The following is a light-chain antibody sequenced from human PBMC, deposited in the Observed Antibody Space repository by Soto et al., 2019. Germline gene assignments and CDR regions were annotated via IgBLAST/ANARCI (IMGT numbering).Light chain of an antibody. CDR3: QQYNDRWT. J-gene: IGKJ1*01. CDR2: DAS. Sequence: MTQSPSSLSAFVGDRVTITCRASQGISTYVAWYQQKPGQAPRLLIYDASTRATGVPGRFSGSGSGTEFTLTISSLQSEDFAVYYCQQYNDRWTFGQGTKVDIK. CDR1: QGISTY. V-gene: IGKV3-15*01.